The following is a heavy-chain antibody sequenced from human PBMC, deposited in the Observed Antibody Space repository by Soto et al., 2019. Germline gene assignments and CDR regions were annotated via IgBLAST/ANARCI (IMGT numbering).Heavy chain of an antibody. D-gene: IGHD6-19*01. J-gene: IGHJ4*02. CDR3: AKDKTLSGWYAFDY. CDR2: ISWNSGSI. Sequence: EVQLVESGGGLVQPGRSLRLSCAASGFTFDDYAMHWVRQAPGKGLEWVSGISWNSGSIGYADSVKGRFTISRYNAKNSLYLQMNSLRAEDTALYYCAKDKTLSGWYAFDYWGQGTLVTVSS. V-gene: IGHV3-9*01. CDR1: GFTFDDYA.